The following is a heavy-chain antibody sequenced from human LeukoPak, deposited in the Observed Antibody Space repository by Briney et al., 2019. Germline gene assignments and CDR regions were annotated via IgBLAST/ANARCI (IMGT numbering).Heavy chain of an antibody. CDR2: IRPDNGNT. J-gene: IGHJ4*02. CDR3: ARDDMDTCNGDCYYFDY. V-gene: IGHV1-18*01. Sequence: ASVKVSCKASGYTFTTYGISWVRQAPGQGLEWMGWIRPDNGNTNSAQKLQDRVTMTTDTSTSTAYKELRSLRSDDTDVYYCARDDMDTCNGDCYYFDYWGQGTLVTVSS. D-gene: IGHD2-21*02. CDR1: GYTFTTYG.